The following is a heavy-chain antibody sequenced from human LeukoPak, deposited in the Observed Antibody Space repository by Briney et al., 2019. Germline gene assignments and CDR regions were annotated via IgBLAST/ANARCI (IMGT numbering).Heavy chain of an antibody. CDR1: GFIVSSNY. V-gene: IGHV3-66*01. D-gene: IGHD6-13*01. Sequence: GGSLRLSCAASGFIVSSNYMSWVRQAPGKGLEWVSVFYSGGSTYYADSVTGRFTISRDNSKNTLYLQMNSLRAEDTAVYYCARSPAVGGFDYWGQGTLVTVSS. J-gene: IGHJ4*02. CDR3: ARSPAVGGFDY. CDR2: FYSGGST.